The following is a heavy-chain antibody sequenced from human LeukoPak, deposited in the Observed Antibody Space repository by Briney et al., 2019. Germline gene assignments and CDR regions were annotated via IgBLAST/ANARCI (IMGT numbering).Heavy chain of an antibody. J-gene: IGHJ4*02. D-gene: IGHD2-15*01. CDR2: IYKIGTT. CDR1: GGSVSSYY. CDR3: VIGVGWQPDY. Sequence: SETLSLTCTVSGGSVSSYYWSWIRQPPGKGLEGIGHIYKIGTTNYNPSLKSRLTISADTSKNQFSLKLRSVTAADTAVYYCVIGVGWQPDYWGQGALVTVSS. V-gene: IGHV4-59*02.